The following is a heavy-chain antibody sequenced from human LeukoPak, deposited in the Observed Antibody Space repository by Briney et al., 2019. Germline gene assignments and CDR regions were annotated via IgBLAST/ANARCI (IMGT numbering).Heavy chain of an antibody. CDR3: ARLWSEGNWENWFDP. CDR1: GGSISSYY. V-gene: IGHV4-59*01. J-gene: IGHJ5*02. CDR2: IYYSGNT. Sequence: PSETLSLTCTVSGGSISSYYWSWIRQPPGKGLEWIGYIYYSGNTNYNPSLKSRVTISVDTSKNQFSLKLSSVTAADTAVYYCARLWSEGNWENWFDPWGQGTQVTVSS. D-gene: IGHD3-3*01.